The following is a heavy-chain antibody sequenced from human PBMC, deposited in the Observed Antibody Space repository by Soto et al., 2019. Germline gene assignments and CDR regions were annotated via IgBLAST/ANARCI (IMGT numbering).Heavy chain of an antibody. CDR3: AKSGAYTNQPSDY. D-gene: IGHD1-26*01. CDR2: ISASGATT. V-gene: IGHV3-23*01. Sequence: VQLLESGGGLVQPGGSLRLSCTLSGFTFASYAMGWVRQAPGKGLEWVSSISASGATTYYADSVRGRFTISKDNSKNTLYLQINSLRAEDTAIYYCAKSGAYTNQPSDYWGQGTLVTVSS. CDR1: GFTFASYA. J-gene: IGHJ4*02.